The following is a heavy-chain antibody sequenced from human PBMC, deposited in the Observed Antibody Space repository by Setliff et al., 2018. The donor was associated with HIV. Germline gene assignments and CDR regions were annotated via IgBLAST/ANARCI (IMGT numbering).Heavy chain of an antibody. CDR2: ISAYNGNT. V-gene: IGHV1-18*01. Sequence: ASVKVSCKASGYTFTNYGISWVRQAPGQGLEWMGWISAYNGNTDYAQKLQDRVTMTIDTSTSTAYMELRSLRSDDTAVYYCAKAYGTVVEALGYGGQGTLVTVSS. CDR3: AKAYGTVVEALGY. J-gene: IGHJ4*02. D-gene: IGHD3-22*01. CDR1: GYTFTNYG.